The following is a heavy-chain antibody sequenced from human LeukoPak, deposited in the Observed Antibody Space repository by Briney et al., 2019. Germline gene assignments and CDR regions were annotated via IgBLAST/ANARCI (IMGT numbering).Heavy chain of an antibody. J-gene: IGHJ4*02. V-gene: IGHV3-66*02. CDR3: ARGGVVVPAANDY. CDR2: IYSGGST. Sequence: GGSLRLSCAASGFTVSSNYMSWVRQAPGKGLEWVSVIYSGGSTYYADSVKGRFTISRDNSKNTLYLQMNSLRAEDTAVYYCARGGVVVPAANDYWGQGTLVTVSS. D-gene: IGHD2-2*01. CDR1: GFTVSSNY.